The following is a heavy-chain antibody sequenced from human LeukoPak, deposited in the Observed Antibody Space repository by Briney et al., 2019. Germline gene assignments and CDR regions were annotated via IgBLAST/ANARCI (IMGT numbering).Heavy chain of an antibody. V-gene: IGHV3-7*03. Sequence: GGSLRLSCAASGFTFRNYWMSWVRQVPGKGLEWVVNINEGGNEKNYVDSVKGRFTASRDNAQNSLYLQMNSLRVEDTAVYYCARHPNSNWDYWGQGTLVAVSS. CDR2: INEGGNEK. D-gene: IGHD6-13*01. CDR1: GFTFRNYW. CDR3: ARHPNSNWDY. J-gene: IGHJ4*02.